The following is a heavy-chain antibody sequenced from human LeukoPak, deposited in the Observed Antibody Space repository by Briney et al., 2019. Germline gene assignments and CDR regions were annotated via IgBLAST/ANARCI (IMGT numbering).Heavy chain of an antibody. CDR3: AREGRFGELLRY. V-gene: IGHV3-21*01. D-gene: IGHD3-10*01. CDR2: ISSSSSYI. Sequence: GGSLRLSCAASGFTLSSYSMNWDRQAPGKGLEWVSSISSSSSYIYYADSVKGRFTISRDNAKNSLYLQMNSLRAEDTAVYYCAREGRFGELLRYWGQGTLVTVSS. J-gene: IGHJ4*02. CDR1: GFTLSSYS.